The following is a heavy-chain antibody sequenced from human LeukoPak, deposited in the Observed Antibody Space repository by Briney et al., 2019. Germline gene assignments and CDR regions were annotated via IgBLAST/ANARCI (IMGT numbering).Heavy chain of an antibody. CDR1: GYTFTSYG. V-gene: IGHV1-18*01. J-gene: IGHJ4*02. Sequence: GASVKVSCKASGYTFTSYGISWVRQAPGQGLEWMGWISAYNGNTNYAQKLQGRVTMTTDTSTSTAYMELSRLRSDDTAVYYCARDSGMDYYDSSGYYYVLLRNWGQGTLITVSS. D-gene: IGHD3-22*01. CDR3: ARDSGMDYYDSSGYYYVLLRN. CDR2: ISAYNGNT.